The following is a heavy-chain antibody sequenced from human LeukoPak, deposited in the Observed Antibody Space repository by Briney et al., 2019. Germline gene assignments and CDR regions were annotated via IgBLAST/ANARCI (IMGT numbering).Heavy chain of an antibody. D-gene: IGHD3-16*01. Sequence: GGSLRRSCAASGFTFNDAWMSWVRPAPGKGLEWVGRIKNKADGGTADYAAPVKGRFTISRDDSRNTLYLQLNSLKAEDTAVYYCFARGGYWGQGTLVTVSS. CDR2: IKNKADGGTA. CDR1: GFTFNDAW. V-gene: IGHV3-15*01. J-gene: IGHJ4*02. CDR3: FARGGY.